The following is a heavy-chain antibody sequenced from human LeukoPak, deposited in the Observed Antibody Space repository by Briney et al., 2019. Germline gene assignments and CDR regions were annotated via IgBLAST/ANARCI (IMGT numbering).Heavy chain of an antibody. Sequence: GGSLRLSCAASGFTFSSYAMSWVRQAPGKGLEWVSAISGSGDSTDYADSVKGRFTISRDNSKNTLYLQMNSLRAEDTAVYYCAKQVDYGSGSRLTNWGQGTLVTDSS. V-gene: IGHV3-23*01. CDR3: AKQVDYGSGSRLTN. D-gene: IGHD3-10*01. CDR1: GFTFSSYA. CDR2: ISGSGDST. J-gene: IGHJ4*02.